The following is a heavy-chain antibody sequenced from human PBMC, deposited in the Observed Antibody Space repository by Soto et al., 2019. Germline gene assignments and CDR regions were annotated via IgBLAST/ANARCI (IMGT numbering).Heavy chain of an antibody. D-gene: IGHD3-10*01. J-gene: IGHJ6*01. CDR1: GYTFTGYY. CDR2: INPNSGGT. V-gene: IGHV1-2*04. CDR3: ARGGSLWFGELSAYYYGMDV. Sequence: DSVKVSCKASGYTFTGYYMHWVRQAPGQGLEWMGWINPNSGGTNYAQKFQGWVTMTRDTSISTAYMELSRLRSDDTAVYYCARGGSLWFGELSAYYYGMDVWGQGTTVTVSS.